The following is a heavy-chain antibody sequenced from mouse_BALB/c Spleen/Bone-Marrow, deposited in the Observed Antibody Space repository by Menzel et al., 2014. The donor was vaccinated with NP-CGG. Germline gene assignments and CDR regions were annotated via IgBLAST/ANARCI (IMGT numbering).Heavy chain of an antibody. D-gene: IGHD1-2*01. CDR1: GFTFTDYY. V-gene: IGHV7-3*02. Sequence: DVKLVESGGGLVQPGGSLRLSCATSGFTFTDYYMSWVRQPPGKALEWLGFIRNKANGYTTEYSASVKGRFTISRDNSQSILYLQMKTLRAEDSATYYCARDNYYGYHWYFDVWGAGTTVTVSS. CDR3: ARDNYYGYHWYFDV. J-gene: IGHJ1*01. CDR2: IRNKANGYTT.